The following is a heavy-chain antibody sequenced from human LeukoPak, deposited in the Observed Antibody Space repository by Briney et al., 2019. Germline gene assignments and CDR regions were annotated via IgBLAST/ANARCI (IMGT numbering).Heavy chain of an antibody. Sequence: GGSLRLSCAASGFTFSTYGMHWVRQAPGKGLEWVAVIWYDGSYKYYADSVKGRFTISRDNSKNTLYLQMNSLRAEDTAVYYCARDGGVGTSGSTDYWGRGTLVTVSS. CDR2: IWYDGSYK. V-gene: IGHV3-33*01. CDR3: ARDGGVGTSGSTDY. CDR1: GFTFSTYG. J-gene: IGHJ4*02. D-gene: IGHD6-19*01.